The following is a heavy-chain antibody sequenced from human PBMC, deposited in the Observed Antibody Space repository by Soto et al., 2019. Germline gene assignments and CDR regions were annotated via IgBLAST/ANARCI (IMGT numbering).Heavy chain of an antibody. D-gene: IGHD3-22*01. CDR3: AGDREVEDSSGYYYGDAFDI. CDR2: IYYSGST. J-gene: IGHJ3*02. Sequence: QVQLQESGPGLVKPSQTLSLTCTVSGGSISSGGYYWSWIRQHPGKGLEWIGYIYYSGSTYYNPSLKSRVTISVDTSKNQFSLKLSYVTAADTAVYYGAGDREVEDSSGYYYGDAFDIWGQGTMVTVSS. V-gene: IGHV4-31*03. CDR1: GGSISSGGYY.